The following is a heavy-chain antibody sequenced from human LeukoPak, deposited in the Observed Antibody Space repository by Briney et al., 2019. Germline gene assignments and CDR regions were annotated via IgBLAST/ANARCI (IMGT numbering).Heavy chain of an antibody. J-gene: IGHJ6*02. CDR3: ARTWSSGGYGMDV. CDR2: IIPIFGTA. Sequence: SVKVSCEASGGTFSSYAISWVRQAPGQGLEWMGGIIPIFGTANYAQKFQGRVTITADESTSTAYMELSSLRSEDTAVYYCARTWSSGGYGMDVWGQGTTVTVSS. CDR1: GGTFSSYA. D-gene: IGHD2-15*01. V-gene: IGHV1-69*13.